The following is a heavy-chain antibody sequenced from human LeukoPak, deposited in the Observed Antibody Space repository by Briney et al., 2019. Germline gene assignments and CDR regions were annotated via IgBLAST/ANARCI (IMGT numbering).Heavy chain of an antibody. J-gene: IGHJ2*01. Sequence: RASVKVSCKASGYTFTSYGISWVRQAPGQGLEWMGWINPNSGGTNYAQKFQGWVTMTRDTSISTAYMELSRLRSDDTAVYYCARGVTMVRGVLPGPNWYFDLWGRGTLVTDSS. V-gene: IGHV1-2*04. D-gene: IGHD3-10*01. CDR2: INPNSGGT. CDR1: GYTFTSYG. CDR3: ARGVTMVRGVLPGPNWYFDL.